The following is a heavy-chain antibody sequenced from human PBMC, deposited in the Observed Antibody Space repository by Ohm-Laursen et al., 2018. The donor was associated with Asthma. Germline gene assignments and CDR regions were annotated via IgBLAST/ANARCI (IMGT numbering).Heavy chain of an antibody. V-gene: IGHV3-30-3*01. CDR1: GFTFSSYA. CDR3: ARETMGEEDYGGELYYYGMDV. CDR2: ISYDGSNK. J-gene: IGHJ6*02. D-gene: IGHD4-23*01. Sequence: SSLRLSCTASGFTFSSYAMHWVRQAPGKGLEWVAVISYDGSNKYYADSVKGRFTISRDNSKNTLYLQMNSLRAEDTAVYYCARETMGEEDYGGELYYYGMDVWGQGTTVTVSS.